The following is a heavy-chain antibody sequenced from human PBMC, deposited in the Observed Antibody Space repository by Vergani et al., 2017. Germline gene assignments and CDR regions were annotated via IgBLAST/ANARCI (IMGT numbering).Heavy chain of an antibody. CDR1: GFTFSSYA. D-gene: IGHD3-10*01. V-gene: IGHV3-64*01. CDR2: ISSNGGST. CDR3: ARDSGSGSYYFFHDSHYYYYGMDV. Sequence: EVQLVESGGGLVQPGGSLRLSCAASGFTFSSYAMHWVRQAPGKGLEYVSAISSNGGSTYYANSVKGRFTISRDNSKNTLYLQMGSLRAEDMAVYYCARDSGSGSYYFFHDSHYYYYGMDVWGQGTTVTVSS. J-gene: IGHJ6*02.